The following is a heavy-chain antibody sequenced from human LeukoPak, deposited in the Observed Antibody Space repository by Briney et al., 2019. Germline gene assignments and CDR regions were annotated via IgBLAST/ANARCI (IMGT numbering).Heavy chain of an antibody. Sequence: SETLSLTCAVSGGSISSYSWSWIRQPPGKGLECIGYLYYSGSINYNPSLKSRVTISVDTSKNQFSLRLSSVTTADTALYYCARTKGIAAAGTIGHWYFDLWGRGTPVTVSS. D-gene: IGHD6-13*01. J-gene: IGHJ2*01. CDR1: GGSISSYS. CDR3: ARTKGIAAAGTIGHWYFDL. V-gene: IGHV4-59*01. CDR2: LYYSGSI.